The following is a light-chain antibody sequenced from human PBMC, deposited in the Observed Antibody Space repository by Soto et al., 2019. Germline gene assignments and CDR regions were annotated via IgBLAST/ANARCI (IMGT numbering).Light chain of an antibody. Sequence: EIVLTQSPCTLSLSPWERAALSFVASQSVRSNLAWYQQKPGQAPRLLIYGVSTRATGIPARFSGSGSGTEFTLTISSLQSEDFAVYYCQQYNNWPPGLTFGGGTKVDIK. CDR2: GVS. J-gene: IGKJ4*01. CDR3: QQYNNWPPGLT. V-gene: IGKV3-15*01. CDR1: QSVRSN.